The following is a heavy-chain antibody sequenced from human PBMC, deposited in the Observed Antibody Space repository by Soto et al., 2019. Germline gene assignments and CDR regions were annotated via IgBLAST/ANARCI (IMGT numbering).Heavy chain of an antibody. J-gene: IGHJ4*02. Sequence: AGGALRLPCAAPGFTFRTHSMNWVRQAPGKGLEWISYITSSDVTMYADSVKGRFTISRDNAKNSLYLQMNSLRGEDTAVYFCVGEVGFQLIYWGQGTLVTVSS. D-gene: IGHD2-2*01. CDR3: VGEVGFQLIY. CDR2: ITSSDVTM. CDR1: GFTFRTHS. V-gene: IGHV3-48*01.